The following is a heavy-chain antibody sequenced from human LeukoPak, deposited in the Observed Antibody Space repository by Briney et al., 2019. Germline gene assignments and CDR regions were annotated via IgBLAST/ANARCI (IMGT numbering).Heavy chain of an antibody. D-gene: IGHD6-6*01. J-gene: IGHJ6*03. CDR1: GGSISSSSYN. CDR3: ARVLSIAARMHYMDV. Sequence: SETLSLTCTVSGGSISSSSYNWGWIRQPPGKGLEWIGSIYYSGSTYYNPSLKSRVTISVDTSKNQFSLKLSSVTAADTAVYYCARVLSIAARMHYMDVWGKGTTVTVSS. CDR2: IYYSGST. V-gene: IGHV4-39*07.